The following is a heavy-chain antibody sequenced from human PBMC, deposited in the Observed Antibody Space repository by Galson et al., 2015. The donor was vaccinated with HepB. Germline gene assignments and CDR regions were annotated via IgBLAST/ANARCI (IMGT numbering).Heavy chain of an antibody. V-gene: IGHV3-30*18. D-gene: IGHD6-19*01. CDR3: AKDSDSSGWYGTGFDY. J-gene: IGHJ4*02. Sequence: SLRLSCAASGFTFSSYGMHWVRQAPGKGLEWVAVISYDGSNKYYADSVKGRFTISRDNSKNTLYLQMNSLRAEDTAVYYCAKDSDSSGWYGTGFDYWGQGTLVTVSS. CDR1: GFTFSSYG. CDR2: ISYDGSNK.